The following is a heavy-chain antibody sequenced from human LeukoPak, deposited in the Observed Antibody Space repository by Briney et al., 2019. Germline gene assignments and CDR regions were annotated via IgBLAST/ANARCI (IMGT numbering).Heavy chain of an antibody. CDR2: IYHSGST. CDR1: GFTFSSYAM. J-gene: IGHJ4*02. V-gene: IGHV4-4*01. D-gene: IGHD3-3*01. CDR3: ARARADFWSSDY. Sequence: GSLRLSCAASGFTFSSYAMSWVRQAPGKGLEWIGYIYHSGSTYYNPSLKSRVTISVDKSKNQFSLKLTSVTAADTAVYFCARARADFWSSDYWGQGTLVTVSS.